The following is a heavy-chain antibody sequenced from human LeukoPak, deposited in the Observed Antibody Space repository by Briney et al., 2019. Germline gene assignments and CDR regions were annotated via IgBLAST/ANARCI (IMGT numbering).Heavy chain of an antibody. Sequence: GASVKVSCKASGYTFTSYDINWVRQATGQGLEWMGWMNPNSGNTGCAQKFQGRVTMTRNTSISTAYIELSSLRSEDTAVYYCARSAYYDLKGNYYYYGMDVWGQGTTVTVSS. CDR2: MNPNSGNT. V-gene: IGHV1-8*01. CDR1: GYTFTSYD. J-gene: IGHJ6*02. CDR3: ARSAYYDLKGNYYYYGMDV. D-gene: IGHD3-3*01.